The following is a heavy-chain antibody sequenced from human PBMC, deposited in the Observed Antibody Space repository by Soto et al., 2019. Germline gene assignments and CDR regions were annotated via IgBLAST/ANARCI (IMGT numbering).Heavy chain of an antibody. Sequence: ASVKVSCKASGYTFTSYYMHWVRQAPGQGLEWMGIINPSGGSTSYAQKFQGRVTITRDTSASTAYMELSSLRSEDTAVYYCAREGEVGSGWYSDYYYGMDVWGQGTTVTVSS. CDR3: AREGEVGSGWYSDYYYGMDV. J-gene: IGHJ6*02. D-gene: IGHD6-19*01. V-gene: IGHV1-46*01. CDR2: INPSGGST. CDR1: GYTFTSYY.